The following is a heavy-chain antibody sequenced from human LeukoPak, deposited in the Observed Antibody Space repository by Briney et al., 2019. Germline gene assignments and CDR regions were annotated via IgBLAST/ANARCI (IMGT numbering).Heavy chain of an antibody. J-gene: IGHJ2*01. CDR2: IYHSGST. V-gene: IGHV4-34*01. CDR3: ARLYDSSGYYLDWYFDL. Sequence: PSETLSLTCAVYGGSFSGYYWSWIRQPPGKGLEWIGSIYHSGSTYYNPSLKSRVTISVDTSKNQFSLKLSSVTAADTAVYYCARLYDSSGYYLDWYFDLWGRGTLVTVSS. CDR1: GGSFSGYY. D-gene: IGHD3-22*01.